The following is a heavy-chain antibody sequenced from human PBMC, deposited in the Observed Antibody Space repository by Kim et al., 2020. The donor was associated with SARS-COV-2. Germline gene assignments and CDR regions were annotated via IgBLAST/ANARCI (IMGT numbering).Heavy chain of an antibody. CDR3: AREDIVVVPAIDY. CDR1: GFTFSSYG. J-gene: IGHJ4*02. CDR2: IWYDGSNK. V-gene: IGHV3-33*01. D-gene: IGHD2-2*01. Sequence: GGSLRLSCAASGFTFSSYGMHWVRQAPGKGLEWVAVIWYDGSNKYYADSVKGRFTISRDNSKNTLYLQMNSLRAEDTAVYYCAREDIVVVPAIDYWGEGTLVTASS.